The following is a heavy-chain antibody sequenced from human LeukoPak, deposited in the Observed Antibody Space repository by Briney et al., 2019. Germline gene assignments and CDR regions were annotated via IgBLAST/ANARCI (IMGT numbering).Heavy chain of an antibody. CDR3: AELGITMIGGV. D-gene: IGHD3-10*02. CDR1: GFTFSNYY. J-gene: IGHJ6*04. Sequence: SGGSLRLSCAASGFTFSNYYVHWVRQRPGKGLLWVSRINSDGRDTGYVDSVKGRFTISRDNAKNTVYLQMNSLRAEDTAVYYCAELGITMIGGVWGKGTTVTISS. V-gene: IGHV3-74*01. CDR2: INSDGRDT.